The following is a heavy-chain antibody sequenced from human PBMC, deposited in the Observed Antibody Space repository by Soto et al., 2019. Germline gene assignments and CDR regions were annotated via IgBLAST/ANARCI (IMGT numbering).Heavy chain of an antibody. J-gene: IGHJ3*02. V-gene: IGHV3-21*01. CDR1: GFTFSSYS. D-gene: IGHD2-15*01. CDR2: ISSSSSYI. CDR3: ARDVGYCSGGSCRGAFDI. Sequence: TGGSMRLSCAASGFTFSSYSMNWVRQAPGKGLEWVSSISSSSSYIYYADSVKGRFTISRDNAKNSLYLQMNSLRAEDTAVYYCARDVGYCSGGSCRGAFDIWGQGTMVTVSS.